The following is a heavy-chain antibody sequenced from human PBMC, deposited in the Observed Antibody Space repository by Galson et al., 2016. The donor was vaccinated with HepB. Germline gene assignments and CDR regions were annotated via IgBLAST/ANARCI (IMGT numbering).Heavy chain of an antibody. V-gene: IGHV3-21*01. J-gene: IGHJ4*02. CDR1: GLTFSDYG. CDR2: INSGSSYI. D-gene: IGHD1-26*01. CDR3: AGEPYSGLPLEF. Sequence: SLRLSCAASGLTFSDYGMNWVRQAPGKGLEWLSFINSGSSYISYGDSVRGRFTVSRDDATNSLYLQMNTLTAEDTAVYYCAGEPYSGLPLEFWGQGILVTVSS.